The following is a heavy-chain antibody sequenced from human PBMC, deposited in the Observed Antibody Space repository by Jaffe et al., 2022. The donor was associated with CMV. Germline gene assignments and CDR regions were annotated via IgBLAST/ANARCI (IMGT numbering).Heavy chain of an antibody. CDR1: GFTFSSYA. V-gene: IGHV3-23*01. CDR2: ISGSGGST. Sequence: EVQLLESGGGLVQPGGSLRLSCAASGFTFSSYAMSWVRQAPGKGLEWVSAISGSGGSTYYADSVKGRFTISRDNSKNTLYLQMNSLRAEDTAVYYCAKAFQSIAAAGTLYYYYYGMDVWGQGTTVTVSS. D-gene: IGHD6-13*01. J-gene: IGHJ6*02. CDR3: AKAFQSIAAAGTLYYYYYGMDV.